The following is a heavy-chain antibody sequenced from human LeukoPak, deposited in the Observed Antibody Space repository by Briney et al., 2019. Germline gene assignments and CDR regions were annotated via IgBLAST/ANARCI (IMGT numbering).Heavy chain of an antibody. V-gene: IGHV4-34*01. CDR1: GGSFSGYY. CDR3: AIDPKRDYDFWSGYDYYYGMDV. D-gene: IGHD3-3*01. J-gene: IGHJ6*02. Sequence: SETLSLTCAVYGGSFSGYYWSWIRQPPGKGLEWIGEINHSGSTNYNPSLKSRATISVDTSKNQFSLKLSSVTAADTAVYYCAIDPKRDYDFWSGYDYYYGMDVWGQGTTVTVSS. CDR2: INHSGST.